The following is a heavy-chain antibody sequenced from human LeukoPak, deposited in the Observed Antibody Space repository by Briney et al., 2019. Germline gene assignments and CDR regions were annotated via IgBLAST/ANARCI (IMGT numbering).Heavy chain of an antibody. J-gene: IGHJ5*02. CDR3: ARESPTNWFDP. Sequence: SETLSLTCTVSGGSISSYYWSWIRQPPGKGLEWIGEINHSGSTNYNPSLKSRVTISVDTSKNQFSLKLSSVTAADTAVYYCARESPTNWFDPWGQGTLVTVSS. CDR1: GGSISSYY. CDR2: INHSGST. V-gene: IGHV4-34*01.